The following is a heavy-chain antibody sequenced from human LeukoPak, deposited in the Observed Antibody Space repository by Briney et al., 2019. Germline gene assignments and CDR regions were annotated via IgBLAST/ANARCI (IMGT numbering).Heavy chain of an antibody. CDR2: ISGSGGST. CDR1: GFTFSSYA. J-gene: IGHJ4*02. CDR3: ARAWGPYLYFDY. Sequence: GGSLRLSCAASGFTFSSYAMSWVRQAPGKGLEWVSAISGSGGSTYYADSVKGRFTISRDNSKKTLYIQMNSLRAEDTAVYYCARAWGPYLYFDYWGQGTVVAHSS. V-gene: IGHV3-23*01. D-gene: IGHD3-16*01.